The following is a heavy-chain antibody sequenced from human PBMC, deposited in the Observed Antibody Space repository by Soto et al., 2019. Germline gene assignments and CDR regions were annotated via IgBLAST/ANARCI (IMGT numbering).Heavy chain of an antibody. CDR3: ARGDSTDCSTGVCAFLSNHDMDG. J-gene: IGHJ6*02. V-gene: IGHV1-2*04. CDR2: INPKSGGT. D-gene: IGHD2-8*01. Sequence: ASVKVSCKASGYSFTDYHIHWVRQAPGQGLEWLGRINPKSGGTSTAQKFQGWVTMTTDTSISTASMELTRLTSDDTAIYYCARGDSTDCSTGVCAFLSNHDMDGWGQGTTVTVYS. CDR1: GYSFTDYH.